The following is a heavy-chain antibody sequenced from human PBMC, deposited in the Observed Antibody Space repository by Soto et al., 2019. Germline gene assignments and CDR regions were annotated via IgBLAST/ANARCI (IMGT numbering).Heavy chain of an antibody. J-gene: IGHJ5*02. CDR2: LYYSGST. Sequence: SETLSLTCSVSGGSVSSGYYWNWIRQSPGKGLEWIGYLYYSGSTYYNPSLKSRVTISVDTSKNQFSLKLSSVTAADTAVYYCARGQDIVLVPAAIGGNWFDPWGQGTLVTVSS. D-gene: IGHD2-2*01. CDR1: GGSVSSGYY. V-gene: IGHV4-31*03. CDR3: ARGQDIVLVPAAIGGNWFDP.